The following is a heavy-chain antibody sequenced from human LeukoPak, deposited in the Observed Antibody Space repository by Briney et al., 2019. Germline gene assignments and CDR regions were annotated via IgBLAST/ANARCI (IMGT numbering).Heavy chain of an antibody. CDR1: GFSFISYG. J-gene: IGHJ4*02. D-gene: IGHD4-17*01. Sequence: GGSLRLSCAASGFSFISYGMLWVRQAPRKGLEGGGGISDGVRRKDYADSVKGRFTISRDNSKDTLYLQMKSLRAEDTAVYYCAKRPSDYGDYVTYFDSWGQGTLVTVSS. CDR2: ISDGVRRK. CDR3: AKRPSDYGDYVTYFDS. V-gene: IGHV3-30*18.